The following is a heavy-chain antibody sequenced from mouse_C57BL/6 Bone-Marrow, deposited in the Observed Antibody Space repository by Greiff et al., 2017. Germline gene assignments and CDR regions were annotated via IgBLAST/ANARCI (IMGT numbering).Heavy chain of an antibody. Sequence: QVTLKVSGAELVRPGTSVKVSCKASGYAFTNYLIEWVKQRPGQGLEWIGVINPGSGGTNYNEKFKGKATLTADKSSSTAYMQLSSLTSEDSAVYFCAREWLAYAMDYWGQGTSVTVSS. CDR2: INPGSGGT. CDR3: AREWLAYAMDY. J-gene: IGHJ4*01. CDR1: GYAFTNYL. D-gene: IGHD2-2*01. V-gene: IGHV1-54*01.